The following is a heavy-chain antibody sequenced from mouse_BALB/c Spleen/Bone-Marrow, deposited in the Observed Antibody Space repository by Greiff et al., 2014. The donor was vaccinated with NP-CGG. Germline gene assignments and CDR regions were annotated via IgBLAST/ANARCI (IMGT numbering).Heavy chain of an antibody. Sequence: EVQLQQSGGGLVQPGGSRKLSCAASGFTFSSFGMHWVRQAPEKGLEWVAYIISGSNTIYYADTVKGRFTISRDNPKKTLFLQMTSLRSEDTAMYYCARSRYDVGWFAYWGQGTLVTVSA. CDR3: ARSRYDVGWFAY. CDR2: IISGSNTI. CDR1: GFTFSSFG. D-gene: IGHD2-14*01. J-gene: IGHJ3*01. V-gene: IGHV5-17*02.